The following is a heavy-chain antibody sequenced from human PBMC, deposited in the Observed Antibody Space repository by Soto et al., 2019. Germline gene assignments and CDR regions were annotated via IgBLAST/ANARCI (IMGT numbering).Heavy chain of an antibody. CDR2: IGTAGDT. J-gene: IGHJ6*02. Sequence: GGSLRLSCAASGFTFSSYDMHWVRQATGKGLEWVSAIGTAGDTYYPGSVKGRFTISRENAKNSLYLQMNSLRAEDTAVYYCARVPSSGWFYYYYGMDVWGQGTTVTVSS. V-gene: IGHV3-13*01. CDR1: GFTFSSYD. D-gene: IGHD6-19*01. CDR3: ARVPSSGWFYYYYGMDV.